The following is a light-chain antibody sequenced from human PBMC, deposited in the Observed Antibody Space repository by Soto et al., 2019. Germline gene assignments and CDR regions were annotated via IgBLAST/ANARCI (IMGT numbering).Light chain of an antibody. V-gene: IGKV2-28*01. CDR1: QSLLHSNGYNY. J-gene: IGKJ4*01. CDR3: MQTLQTLGVT. CDR2: LGS. Sequence: DIVMTQSPLSLPVTPGEPASISCRSSQSLLHSNGYNYLDWYLQKPGQSPQLLIYLGSIRASGVPDRCSGSGSGTDCPLKISRVEAEDFRVYYCMQTLQTLGVTFGGGTKVEIK.